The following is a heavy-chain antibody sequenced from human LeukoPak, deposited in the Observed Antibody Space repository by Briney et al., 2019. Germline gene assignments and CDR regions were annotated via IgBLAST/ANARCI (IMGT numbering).Heavy chain of an antibody. CDR3: AKGNYDFWSGYPGLSYFDY. CDR2: ISGSGVAT. V-gene: IGHV3-23*01. CDR1: GFTFSSYA. Sequence: GGSLRLSCAASGFTFSSYAMSWVRQAPGKGLEWVSAISGSGVATYYADSVKGRFTISSDNSKNTLYLQMNSLRAGDTAVYYCAKGNYDFWSGYPGLSYFDYWGQGTLVTVSS. D-gene: IGHD3-3*01. J-gene: IGHJ4*02.